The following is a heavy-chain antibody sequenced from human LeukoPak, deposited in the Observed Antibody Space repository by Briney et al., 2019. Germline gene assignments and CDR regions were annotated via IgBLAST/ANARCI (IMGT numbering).Heavy chain of an antibody. CDR2: MNPNSGNT. V-gene: IGHV1-8*01. D-gene: IGHD6-13*01. Sequence: GASVKVSCKASGYTFTSYDINWVRQATGQGLEWMGWMNPNSGNTGYAQKFQGRVTMTRNTSISTAYMELSSLRSEDTAVYYCARVRDSSSWYERDYYFDYWGQGLLVTVSS. CDR3: ARVRDSSSWYERDYYFDY. J-gene: IGHJ4*02. CDR1: GYTFTSYD.